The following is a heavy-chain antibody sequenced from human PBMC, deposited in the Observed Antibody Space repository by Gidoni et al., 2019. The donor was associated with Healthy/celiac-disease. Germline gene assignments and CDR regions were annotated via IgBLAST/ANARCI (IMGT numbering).Heavy chain of an antibody. J-gene: IGHJ3*02. CDR1: GFTFSSYA. D-gene: IGHD3-3*01. Sequence: EVQLLESGGGLVQPGGSLRLSCAASGFTFSSYAMSWVRQAPGKGLEWVSAISGSGGSTYYADSVKGRFTISRDNSKNTLYLQMNSLRAEDTAVYYCAKDQELGFLEWFGGDAFDIWGQGTMVTVSS. V-gene: IGHV3-23*01. CDR3: AKDQELGFLEWFGGDAFDI. CDR2: ISGSGGST.